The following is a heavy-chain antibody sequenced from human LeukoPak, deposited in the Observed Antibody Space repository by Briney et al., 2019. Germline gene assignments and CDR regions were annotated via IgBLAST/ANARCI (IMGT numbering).Heavy chain of an antibody. CDR1: GFTFTSYS. CDR3: AREVPLAHGILRFGERGNWFDP. J-gene: IGHJ5*02. D-gene: IGHD3-10*01. Sequence: GGSLRLSCAASGFTFTSYSMNWVRQAPGKGLEWVSSISSSSSYIYYADSVKGRFTISRDNAKNSLYLQMNSLRAEDTAVYYCAREVPLAHGILRFGERGNWFDPWGQGTLVTVSS. CDR2: ISSSSSYI. V-gene: IGHV3-21*01.